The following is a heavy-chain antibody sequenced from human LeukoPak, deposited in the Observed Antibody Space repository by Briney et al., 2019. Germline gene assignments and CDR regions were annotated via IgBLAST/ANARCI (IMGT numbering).Heavy chain of an antibody. CDR3: AREVTMVRGVIDY. CDR2: ISSSSSYI. D-gene: IGHD3-10*01. J-gene: IGHJ4*02. V-gene: IGHV3-21*01. CDR1: GFTFSSYS. Sequence: GGSLRLSCAASGFTFSSYSMNWVRQAPGKGLEWVSSISSSSSYIYYAGSVKGRFTISRDNAKNSLYLQMNSLRAEDTAVYYCAREVTMVRGVIDYWGQGTLVTVSS.